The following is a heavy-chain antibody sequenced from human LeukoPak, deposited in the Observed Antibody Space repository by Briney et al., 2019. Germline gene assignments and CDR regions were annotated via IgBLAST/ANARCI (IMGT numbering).Heavy chain of an antibody. CDR1: GFTSSSYG. V-gene: IGHV3-30*02. J-gene: IGHJ4*02. D-gene: IGHD1-1*01. CDR3: AKLHTTGTPNGDY. CDR2: IRYDGSNK. Sequence: GGSLRLSCAAPGFTSSSYGMHWVRQAPGKGLEWVAFIRYDGSNKYYADSVKGRFTISRDNSKNTLYLQMNSLRAEDTAVYYCAKLHTTGTPNGDYWGQGTLVTVSS.